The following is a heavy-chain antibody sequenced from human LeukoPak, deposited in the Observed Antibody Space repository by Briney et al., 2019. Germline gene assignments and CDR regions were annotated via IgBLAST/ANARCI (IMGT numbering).Heavy chain of an antibody. J-gene: IGHJ4*02. CDR1: GFTFSSYG. CDR2: IWYDGSNK. Sequence: PGGSLRLSCAASGFTFSSYGMRWVRQAPGKGLEWVAVIWYDGSNKYYADSVKGRFTISRDNSKNTLYLQMNSLRAEDTAVYYCARDNRPYYYGSGSYYGVFDYWGQGTLVTVSS. D-gene: IGHD3-10*01. CDR3: ARDNRPYYYGSGSYYGVFDY. V-gene: IGHV3-33*01.